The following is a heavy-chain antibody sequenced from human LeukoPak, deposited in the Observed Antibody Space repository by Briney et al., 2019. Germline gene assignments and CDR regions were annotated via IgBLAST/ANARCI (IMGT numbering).Heavy chain of an antibody. CDR1: GDSVSSNSAA. J-gene: IGHJ5*02. D-gene: IGHD3-22*01. CDR3: ARDPDYYDSSGYYYSWFDP. CDR2: TYYRSKWYN. Sequence: SQTLSLTCAISGDSVSSNSAAWNWIRQSPSRGLEWLGRTYYRSKWYNDYAVSVKSRITIKPDTSKNQFSLQLNSVTPEDTAVYYCARDPDYYDSSGYYYSWFDPWGQGTLVTVSS. V-gene: IGHV6-1*01.